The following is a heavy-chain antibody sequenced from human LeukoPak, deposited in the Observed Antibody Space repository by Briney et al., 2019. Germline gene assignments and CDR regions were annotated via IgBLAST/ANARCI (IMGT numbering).Heavy chain of an antibody. D-gene: IGHD6-13*01. J-gene: IGHJ6*02. V-gene: IGHV3-30*18. Sequence: GGSLRLSCAASGFTFSSYGMHWVRQAPGKGLEWVAVISYDGSNKYYADSVKGRFTISRDNSKNTLYLKMNSLRAEDTAVYYCAKGDSSRLTIYYYYYGMDVWGQGTTVTVSS. CDR2: ISYDGSNK. CDR3: AKGDSSRLTIYYYYYGMDV. CDR1: GFTFSSYG.